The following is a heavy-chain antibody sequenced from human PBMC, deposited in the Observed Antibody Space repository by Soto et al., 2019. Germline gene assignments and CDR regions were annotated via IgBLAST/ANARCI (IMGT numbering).Heavy chain of an antibody. J-gene: IGHJ5*02. CDR3: ARKSSSSSWFHP. Sequence: QVQLVQSGAEVKKPGASVKVSCKASGYTFNTYGISWVRQAPGQGLEWMGWISTYDGTTYYAQRFQGRVTLTTDPPTTTAYMELKSLRSDDTAVYYCARKSSSSSWFHPWGQGTLVTVSS. V-gene: IGHV1-18*01. CDR2: ISTYDGTT. D-gene: IGHD6-6*01. CDR1: GYTFNTYG.